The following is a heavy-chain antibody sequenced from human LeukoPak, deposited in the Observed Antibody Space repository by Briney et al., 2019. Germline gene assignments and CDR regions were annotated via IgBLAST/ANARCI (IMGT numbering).Heavy chain of an antibody. CDR2: ISYDGSNK. Sequence: GGSLRLSCAASGFTFSSYAMHWVRQAPGKGLEWVAVISYDGSNKYYADSVKGRFTISRDNSKNTLYLQMNSLRAEDTAVYYCARDRSAAMVRGIFWFDPWGQGTLVTVSS. D-gene: IGHD3-10*01. CDR1: GFTFSSYA. CDR3: ARDRSAAMVRGIFWFDP. J-gene: IGHJ5*02. V-gene: IGHV3-30-3*01.